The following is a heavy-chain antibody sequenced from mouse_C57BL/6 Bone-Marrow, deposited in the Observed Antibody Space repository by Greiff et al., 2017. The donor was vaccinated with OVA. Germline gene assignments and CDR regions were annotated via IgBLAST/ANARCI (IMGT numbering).Heavy chain of an antibody. D-gene: IGHD2-4*01. CDR3: ARVVYYDYDVDY. Sequence: VQLKQSGGGLVKPGGSLKLSCAASGFTFSSYALSWVRPTPEKRLEWVATISDGGSYTYYPDNVKGRFTISRDNAKNNLYLQMSHLKSEDTAMDYCARVVYYDYDVDYWGQGTTLTVAA. CDR1: GFTFSSYA. J-gene: IGHJ2*01. CDR2: ISDGGSYT. V-gene: IGHV5-4*01.